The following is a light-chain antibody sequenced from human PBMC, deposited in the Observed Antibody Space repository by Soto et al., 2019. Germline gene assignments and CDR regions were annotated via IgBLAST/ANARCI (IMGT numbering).Light chain of an antibody. CDR2: DVS. J-gene: IGKJ1*01. Sequence: DIQMTQSPSTLSASIGDKVTITCRATQSLSNWLAWHQQKPGTAPRLIIYDVSTLERWVPSRFSGSGSGTEFTLTIGNLQPADFSTYYCQQYVPNSPRAFGQGTKV. V-gene: IGKV1-5*01. CDR1: QSLSNW. CDR3: QQYVPNSPRA.